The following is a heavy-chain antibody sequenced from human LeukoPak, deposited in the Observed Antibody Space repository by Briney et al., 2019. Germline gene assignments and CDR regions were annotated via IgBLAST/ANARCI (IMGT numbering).Heavy chain of an antibody. V-gene: IGHV4-59*12. CDR2: TYNSGSS. CDR3: AGYYGSGQWDN. Sequence: SETLSLTCAVSGGPISSYYWSWIRQPPGKGLEWIGYTYNSGSSSYSPSFKSRVTISTDTPRNQFFLRLTSVTAADTAVYYCAGYYGSGQWDNWGQGTLVTVSS. J-gene: IGHJ4*02. CDR1: GGPISSYY. D-gene: IGHD3-10*01.